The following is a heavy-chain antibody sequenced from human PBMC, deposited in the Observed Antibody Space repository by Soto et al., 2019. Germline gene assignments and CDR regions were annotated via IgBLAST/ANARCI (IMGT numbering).Heavy chain of an antibody. CDR3: ARQETYYYDSSGYSPNAFDI. D-gene: IGHD3-22*01. V-gene: IGHV5-51*01. CDR2: IYPGDSDT. Sequence: GESLKISFKGSGYSFTSYWIGWVRQIPVIGLEWMGIIYPGDSDTRYSPSFQGQVTISADKSISTAYLQWSSLKASDTAMYYCARQETYYYDSSGYSPNAFDIWGQGTMVTVSS. CDR1: GYSFTSYW. J-gene: IGHJ3*02.